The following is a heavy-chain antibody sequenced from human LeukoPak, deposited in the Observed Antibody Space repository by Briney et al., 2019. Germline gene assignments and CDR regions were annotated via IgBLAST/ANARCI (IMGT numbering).Heavy chain of an antibody. J-gene: IGHJ5*02. D-gene: IGHD3-3*01. CDR1: GFTFSSYS. Sequence: GGSLRLSCAASGFTFSSYSMNWVRQAPGEGLEWVSYISSSSSTIYYADSVKGRFTISRDNAKNSLYLQMNSLRAEDTAVYYCARDRAYYDFWSGGLNWFDPWGQGTLVTVSS. V-gene: IGHV3-48*01. CDR3: ARDRAYYDFWSGGLNWFDP. CDR2: ISSSSSTI.